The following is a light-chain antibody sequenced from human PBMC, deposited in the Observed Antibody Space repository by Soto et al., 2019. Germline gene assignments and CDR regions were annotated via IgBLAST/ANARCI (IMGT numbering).Light chain of an antibody. CDR1: SGHSSYA. CDR3: QNWGTGIWV. V-gene: IGLV4-69*01. CDR2: LNSDGSH. J-gene: IGLJ3*02. Sequence: QPVLTQSPSASASLGASVKLTCTLSSGHSSYAIAWHQQQPEKGPRYLMNLNSDGSHSKGDGIPGRFSGSSSGAERYLTISSLQSEDEADYYCQNWGTGIWVFGGGTKLTVL.